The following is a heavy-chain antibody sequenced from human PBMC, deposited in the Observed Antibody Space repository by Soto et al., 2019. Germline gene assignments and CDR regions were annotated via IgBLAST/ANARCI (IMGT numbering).Heavy chain of an antibody. V-gene: IGHV1-69*13. CDR1: GYTFTGYY. CDR3: GVYSSSWPSYYYYGMDV. Sequence: SVKVSCKASGYTFTGYYMHWVRQAPGQGLEWMVWIIPIFGRANYAQKFQGRVTITADESTSSAYMELSSLRSEDTAVYYCGVYSSSWPSYYYYGMDVWGQGTTVTVSS. CDR2: IIPIFGRA. J-gene: IGHJ6*02. D-gene: IGHD6-13*01.